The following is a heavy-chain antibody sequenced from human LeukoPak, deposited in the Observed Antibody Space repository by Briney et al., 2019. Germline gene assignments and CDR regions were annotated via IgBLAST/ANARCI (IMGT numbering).Heavy chain of an antibody. D-gene: IGHD1-14*01. V-gene: IGHV4-31*03. CDR3: ASAPNPFYFDY. J-gene: IGHJ4*02. Sequence: SETLSLTCTVSGGSISNGDFYLSWIRQHPGAGLEWIGNIYYSGSTYYNPSLKSRVTISVDTSKNQFSLKLSSVTAADTAVYYCASAPNPFYFDYWGQGTLVTVSS. CDR1: GGSISNGDFY. CDR2: IYYSGST.